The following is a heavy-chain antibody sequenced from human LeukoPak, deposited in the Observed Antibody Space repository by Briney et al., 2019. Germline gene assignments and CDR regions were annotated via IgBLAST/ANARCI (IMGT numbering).Heavy chain of an antibody. D-gene: IGHD2-8*01. Sequence: GGSLRLSCEASGFTFRSYWMHWVRRAPGKGLVWVSGIKPDGVTTYEDSVKGRVTISRDNAKNTLFLQMVSLRAEDTAIYYCARSRFCTSGGCYYDHWGQGISLTVSS. CDR3: ARSRFCTSGGCYYDH. J-gene: IGHJ4*02. CDR2: IKPDGVT. V-gene: IGHV3-74*03. CDR1: GFTFRSYW.